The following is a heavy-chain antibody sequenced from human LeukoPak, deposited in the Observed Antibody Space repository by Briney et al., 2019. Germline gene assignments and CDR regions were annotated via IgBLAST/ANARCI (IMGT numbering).Heavy chain of an antibody. CDR3: ARGRYCSSTSCYYFDY. CDR2: IIPIFGTA. D-gene: IGHD2-2*01. V-gene: IGHV1-69*13. CDR1: GGTLSSYA. J-gene: IGHJ4*02. Sequence: SVKVSCKASGGTLSSYAISWVRQAPGQGLEWMGGIIPIFGTANYAQKFQGRVTITADESTSTAYMELSSLRSEDTAVYYCARGRYCSSTSCYYFDYWGQGTLVTVSS.